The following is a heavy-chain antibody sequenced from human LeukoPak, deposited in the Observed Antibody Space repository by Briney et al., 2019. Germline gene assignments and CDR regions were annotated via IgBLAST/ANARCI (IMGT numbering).Heavy chain of an antibody. Sequence: SVKVSCKASGGTFSSYAISWVRQAPGQGLEWMGGIIPIFGTANYAQKFQGRVTITADKSTSTAYVELSSLRSEGTAVYYCARDDMGWFGDYYMDVWGKGTTVTVSS. V-gene: IGHV1-69*06. J-gene: IGHJ6*03. CDR3: ARDDMGWFGDYYMDV. CDR1: GGTFSSYA. CDR2: IIPIFGTA. D-gene: IGHD3-10*01.